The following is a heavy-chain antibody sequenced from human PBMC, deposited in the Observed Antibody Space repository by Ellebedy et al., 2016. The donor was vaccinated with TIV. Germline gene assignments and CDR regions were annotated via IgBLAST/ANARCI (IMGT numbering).Heavy chain of an antibody. CDR2: INHSGST. D-gene: IGHD1-26*01. CDR3: ASLPNYSGSYDDAFDI. J-gene: IGHJ3*02. CDR1: GFTFSSYA. Sequence: ESLKISCAASGFTFSSYAMSWIRQPPGKGLEWIGEINHSGSTNYNPSLKSRVTISVDTSKNQFSLKLSSVTAADTAVYYCASLPNYSGSYDDAFDIWGQGTMVTVSS. V-gene: IGHV4-34*01.